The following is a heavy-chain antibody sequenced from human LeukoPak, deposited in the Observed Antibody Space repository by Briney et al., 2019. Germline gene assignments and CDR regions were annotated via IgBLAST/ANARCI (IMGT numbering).Heavy chain of an antibody. J-gene: IGHJ4*02. CDR1: GFTFSDYL. D-gene: IGHD1-7*01. CDR2: INSDGSAT. CDR3: ANENYV. V-gene: IGHV3-74*01. Sequence: GGSLILSCAASGFTFSDYLMHWVRQAPGKGLVWVAHINSDGSATNYADSVKGRFTISRDNAKNTLYLQMNSLRAEDTAVYYCANENYVWGQGTLVTVSS.